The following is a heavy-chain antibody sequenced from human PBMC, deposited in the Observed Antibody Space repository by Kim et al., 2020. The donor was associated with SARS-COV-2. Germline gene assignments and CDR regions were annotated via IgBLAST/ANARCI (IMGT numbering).Heavy chain of an antibody. D-gene: IGHD3-9*01. CDR3: ARDEEKYYDILTGYSQRGEFDY. CDR2: IYYSGST. Sequence: SETLSLTCTVSGGSISSSSYYWGWIRQPPGKGLEWIGSIYYSGSTYYNPSLKSRVTISVDTSKNQFSLKLSSVTAADTAVYYCARDEEKYYDILTGYSQRGEFDYWGQGTLVTVSS. CDR1: GGSISSSSYY. J-gene: IGHJ4*02. V-gene: IGHV4-39*07.